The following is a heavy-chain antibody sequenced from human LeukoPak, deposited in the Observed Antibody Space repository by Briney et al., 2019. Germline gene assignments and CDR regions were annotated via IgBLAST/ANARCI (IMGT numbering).Heavy chain of an antibody. CDR3: AKRLLYSSSWYYMDV. Sequence: GGSLRLSCAASGLTFSSYGMSWVRQAPGKGLEWVSAISGSGGSTYYADSVKGRFTISRDNSKNTLSLQMNSLRAEDTAVYYCAKRLLYSSSWYYMDVWGKGTTVTVSS. V-gene: IGHV3-23*01. CDR1: GLTFSSYG. J-gene: IGHJ6*03. D-gene: IGHD6-13*01. CDR2: ISGSGGST.